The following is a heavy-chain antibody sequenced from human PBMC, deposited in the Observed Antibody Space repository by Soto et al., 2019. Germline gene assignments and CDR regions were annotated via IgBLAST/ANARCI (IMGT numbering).Heavy chain of an antibody. V-gene: IGHV1-2*06. CDR3: ANLTPTHDWFEP. CDR1: GYTFTGYF. Sequence: ASVKVSCKASGYTFTGYFIHWLRQAPGQGLEWMGRMNPNSGATNYAPKFQGRVSMTRDTSIRTAYMELASLRSDDTAVYYCANLTPTHDWFEPWGQGTLVNVSS. D-gene: IGHD2-15*01. CDR2: MNPNSGAT. J-gene: IGHJ5*02.